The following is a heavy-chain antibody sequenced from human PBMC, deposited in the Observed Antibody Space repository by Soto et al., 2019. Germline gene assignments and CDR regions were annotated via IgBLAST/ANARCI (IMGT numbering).Heavy chain of an antibody. V-gene: IGHV1-69*13. CDR1: GGTFSSYA. CDR2: IIPIFGTA. J-gene: IGHJ6*02. Sequence: ASVKVSCKASGGTFSSYAISWVRQAPGQGLEWMGGIIPIFGTANYAQKFQGRVTITADESTSTAYMELSSLRSEDTAVYYCARDFRYCTNGVCYFYYYGMDVWGQGXTVTVSS. D-gene: IGHD2-8*01. CDR3: ARDFRYCTNGVCYFYYYGMDV.